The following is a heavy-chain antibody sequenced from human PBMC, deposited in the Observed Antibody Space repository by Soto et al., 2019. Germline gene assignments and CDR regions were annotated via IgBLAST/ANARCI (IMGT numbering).Heavy chain of an antibody. D-gene: IGHD1-1*01. Sequence: QITLKESGPTLVKPTQTLTLTCTFSGFSLSTSGMVVGWIRQPPGKALEWLAFIYWNDDKRYSPSLKSRLTITKDTSKSQVVLTMTNMDTVDTATYYGAHRSPALETDDWGQGTLVTVSS. CDR3: AHRSPALETDD. V-gene: IGHV2-5*01. J-gene: IGHJ4*02. CDR1: GFSLSTSGMV. CDR2: IYWNDDK.